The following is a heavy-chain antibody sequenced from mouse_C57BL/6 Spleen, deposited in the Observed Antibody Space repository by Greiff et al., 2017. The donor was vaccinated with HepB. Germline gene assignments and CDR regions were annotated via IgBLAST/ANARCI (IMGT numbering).Heavy chain of an antibody. CDR1: GFTFSSYT. J-gene: IGHJ4*01. V-gene: IGHV5-9*01. CDR2: ISGGGGNT. CDR3: ARFGYYGSSYYAMDY. Sequence: DVMLVESGGGLVKPGGSLKLSCAASGFTFSSYTMSWVRQTPEKRLEWVATISGGGGNTYYPDSVKGRFTISRDNAKNTLYLQMSSLRSEDTALYYCARFGYYGSSYYAMDYWGQGTSVTVSS. D-gene: IGHD1-1*01.